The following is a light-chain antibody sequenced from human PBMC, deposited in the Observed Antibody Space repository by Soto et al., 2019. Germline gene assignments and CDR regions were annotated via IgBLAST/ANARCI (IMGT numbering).Light chain of an antibody. Sequence: EIGLTQSPGTLSLSPGVRATLSCRASQSISSSYLAWYQQKPGQAPRILIYAASSRATGIPDRFSSSGSGTDFTLTSSRVEPEAFAVYYCQQYGSSSYTFGQGTQLEIK. CDR2: AAS. V-gene: IGKV3-20*01. CDR3: QQYGSSSYT. CDR1: QSISSSY. J-gene: IGKJ2*01.